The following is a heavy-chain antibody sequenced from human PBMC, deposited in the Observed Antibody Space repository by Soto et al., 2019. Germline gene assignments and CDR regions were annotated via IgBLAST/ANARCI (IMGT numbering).Heavy chain of an antibody. CDR2: IVVGSGNT. CDR3: AAVKRGDSRLDY. Sequence: ASVKVSCKASGFTFTSSAMQWVRQARGQRLEWIGWIVVGSGNTNYAQKFQERVTITRDMSTSTAYMELSSLRSEDTAVYYCAAVKRGDSRLDYWGQGTLVTVSS. D-gene: IGHD4-17*01. J-gene: IGHJ4*02. CDR1: GFTFTSSA. V-gene: IGHV1-58*02.